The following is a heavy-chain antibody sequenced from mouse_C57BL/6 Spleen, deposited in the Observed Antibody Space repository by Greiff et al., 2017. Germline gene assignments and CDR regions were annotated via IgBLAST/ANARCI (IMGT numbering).Heavy chain of an antibody. CDR3: ARYYGSRDCDY. V-gene: IGHV1-82*01. D-gene: IGHD1-1*01. J-gene: IGHJ2*01. Sequence: QVQLQQSGPELVKPGASVKISCKASGYAFSSSWMNWVKQRPGQGLEWIGRIYPGDGDTNYNGKFKGKATLTVDKSSSTAYMQLSSLTSEDSAVYFCARYYGSRDCDYWGQGTTLTVSS. CDR2: IYPGDGDT. CDR1: GYAFSSSW.